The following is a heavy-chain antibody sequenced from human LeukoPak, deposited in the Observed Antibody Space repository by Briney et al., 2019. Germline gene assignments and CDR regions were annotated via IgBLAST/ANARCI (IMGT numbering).Heavy chain of an antibody. D-gene: IGHD5-12*01. CDR1: GFTFSSYG. Sequence: GGSLRLSCAASGFTFSSYGMHWVRQAPGKGLEWVAVISYDGSNKYYADSVKGRFTISRDNSKNTLYLQMNSLRAEDTAVYYCAKDQWIEQMLGSHCDYWGQGTLVTVSS. J-gene: IGHJ4*02. CDR2: ISYDGSNK. V-gene: IGHV3-30*18. CDR3: AKDQWIEQMLGSHCDY.